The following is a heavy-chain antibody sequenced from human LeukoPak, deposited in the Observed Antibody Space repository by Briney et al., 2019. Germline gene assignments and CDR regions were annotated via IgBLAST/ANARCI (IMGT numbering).Heavy chain of an antibody. CDR1: GYTFTGYY. V-gene: IGHV1-2*02. CDR3: AQKLGAPDAFDI. J-gene: IGHJ3*02. Sequence: ASVKVSCQASGYTFTGYYMHWVRQAPGQGLEWMGWINPNSGGTNYAQKFQGRVTMTRDTSISTAYMELSRLRSDDTAVYYCAQKLGAPDAFDIWGQGTMVTVSS. CDR2: INPNSGGT. D-gene: IGHD1-26*01.